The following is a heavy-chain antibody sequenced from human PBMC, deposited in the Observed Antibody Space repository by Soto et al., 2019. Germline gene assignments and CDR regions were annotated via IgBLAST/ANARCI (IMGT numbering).Heavy chain of an antibody. V-gene: IGHV3-33*01. CDR2: IYYDGSNK. Sequence: QVQLVESGGGVVQPGGSLRLSCAASGFTFSGYAMHWVRQAPGKGLEWVAIIYYDGSNKFYADSVKGRFTISRDNSKNTLYLQMNSLRAEDTAVYYCARRTGSGSSGVYGMDFWGLGTTVTVSS. J-gene: IGHJ6*02. CDR3: ARRTGSGSSGVYGMDF. D-gene: IGHD3-22*01. CDR1: GFTFSGYA.